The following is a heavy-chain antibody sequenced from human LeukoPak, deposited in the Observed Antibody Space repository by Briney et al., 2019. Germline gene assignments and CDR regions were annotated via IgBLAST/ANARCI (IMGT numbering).Heavy chain of an antibody. CDR3: AREGLTISCGGDCRDYYGMDV. Sequence: GASVKVSCKASGGTFSSYAISWVRQAPGQGLEWMGGIIPIFGTANYAQKFQGRVTITADESTSTAYMELSSLRSEGTAVYYCAREGLTISCGGDCRDYYGMDVWGQGTTVTVSS. V-gene: IGHV1-69*13. D-gene: IGHD2-21*02. CDR1: GGTFSSYA. J-gene: IGHJ6*02. CDR2: IIPIFGTA.